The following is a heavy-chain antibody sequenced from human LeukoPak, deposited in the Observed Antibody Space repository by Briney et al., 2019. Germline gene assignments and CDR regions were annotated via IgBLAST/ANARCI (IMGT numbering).Heavy chain of an antibody. CDR1: GYILTSYY. D-gene: IGHD3-16*01. CDR3: ARDRRGIMITFGGGHDLWY. CDR2: INPNSGGT. J-gene: IGHJ4*02. Sequence: ASVKVSCKASGYILTSYYMHWVRQAPGQGLEWMGWINPNSGGTNYAQKFQGRVTMTRDTSISTAYMELRSLRSDDTAVYYCARDRRGIMITFGGGHDLWYWGQGTLVTVSS. V-gene: IGHV1-2*02.